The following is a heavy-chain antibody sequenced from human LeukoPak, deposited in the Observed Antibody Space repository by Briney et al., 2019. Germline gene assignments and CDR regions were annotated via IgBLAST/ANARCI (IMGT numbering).Heavy chain of an antibody. V-gene: IGHV4-59*01. J-gene: IGHJ6*02. D-gene: IGHD3-10*01. CDR3: ARGRFGELSGYYYGMDV. Sequence: SETLSLTCTASGDSISSYYWRWIRQPPGKGLEWSGYIYYSEHTNYNPSLKSRVTISVDTSKSQFSLKLSSVTAADTAVYYCARGRFGELSGYYYGMDVWGQGTTVTVSS. CDR1: GDSISSYY. CDR2: IYYSEHT.